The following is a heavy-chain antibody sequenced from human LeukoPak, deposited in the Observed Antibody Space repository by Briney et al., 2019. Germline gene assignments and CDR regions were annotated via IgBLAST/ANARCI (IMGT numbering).Heavy chain of an antibody. V-gene: IGHV3-30*03. Sequence: TGGSLRLSCAASGFMFRIYGMHWVRQAPGKGLEWVAVISYDGSNKYYADSVKGRFTISRDNSKNTLYLQMNSLRAEDTAVYYCARGYGDLSGPFDYWGQGTLVTVSS. J-gene: IGHJ4*02. CDR1: GFMFRIYG. CDR2: ISYDGSNK. D-gene: IGHD4-17*01. CDR3: ARGYGDLSGPFDY.